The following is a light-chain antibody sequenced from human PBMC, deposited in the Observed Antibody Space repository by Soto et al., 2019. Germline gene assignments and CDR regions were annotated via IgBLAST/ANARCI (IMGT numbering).Light chain of an antibody. J-gene: IGKJ1*01. CDR2: GAS. V-gene: IGKV3-15*01. Sequence: EIVLTQSPATLSVSPGERATLSCRASQSVSSNLAWYQQKPGQAPRLLIYGASTRATGIPARFSGSGSGTEFNLTISSLQSEDFAIYYCQQYNNWRTFGQGTKVDI. CDR1: QSVSSN. CDR3: QQYNNWRT.